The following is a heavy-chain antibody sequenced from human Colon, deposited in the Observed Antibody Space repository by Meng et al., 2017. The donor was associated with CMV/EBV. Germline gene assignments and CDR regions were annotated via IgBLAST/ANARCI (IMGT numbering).Heavy chain of an antibody. V-gene: IGHV3-74*01. Sequence: EVDLVQPGGGFVQPGGSLGLSCAGSGFIFSNYWMHWVRQVPGGGLLWVSRIDNYGTITSYADSVKGRFTISRDNAKNTLYLQIDSLRVDDSAVYYCGRDLSGERDHWGQGTLVTVSS. CDR1: GFIFSNYW. D-gene: IGHD1-26*01. CDR2: IDNYGTIT. J-gene: IGHJ4*02. CDR3: GRDLSGERDH.